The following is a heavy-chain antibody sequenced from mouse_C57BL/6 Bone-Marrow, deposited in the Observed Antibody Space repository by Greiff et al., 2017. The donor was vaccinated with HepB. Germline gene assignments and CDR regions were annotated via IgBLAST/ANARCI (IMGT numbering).Heavy chain of an antibody. V-gene: IGHV1-19*01. CDR2: INPYNGGT. CDR3: ARHYSYPY. Sequence: EVKLMESGPVLVKPGASVKMSCKASGYTFTDYYMNWVKQSHGKSLEWIGVINPYNGGTSYNQKFKGKATLTVDKSSSTAYMELNSLTSEDSAVYYCARHYSYPYWGQGTTLTVSS. J-gene: IGHJ2*01. CDR1: GYTFTDYY. D-gene: IGHD2-12*01.